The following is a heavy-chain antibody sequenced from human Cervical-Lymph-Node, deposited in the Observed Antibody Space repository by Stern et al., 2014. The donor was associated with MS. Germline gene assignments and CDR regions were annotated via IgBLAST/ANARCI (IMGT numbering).Heavy chain of an antibody. D-gene: IGHD3-22*01. V-gene: IGHV3-33*01. J-gene: IGHJ1*01. CDR3: ARGYDSSGFYTYFQH. CDR2: IWYDGSNK. Sequence: VQLEESGGGVVQPGRSLRLSCAASGFTFSSYGMHWVRQAPGKGLEWVAVIWYDGSNKYYADSVKGRFTISRDNSKNPLYLQMNSLRAEDTAVYYCARGYDSSGFYTYFQHWGQGTLITVSS. CDR1: GFTFSSYG.